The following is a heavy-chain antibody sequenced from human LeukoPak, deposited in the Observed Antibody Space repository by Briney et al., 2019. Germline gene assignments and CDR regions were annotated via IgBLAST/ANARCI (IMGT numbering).Heavy chain of an antibody. J-gene: IGHJ5*02. CDR1: GGSFSGYY. CDR2: INHSGST. Sequence: SETLSLTCAVYGGSFSGYYWSWIRQPPGKGLEWIGEINHSGSTNYNPSLKSRVTISVDTSKNQFSLKLSSVTAADTAVYYCASHLYSSSYGVWFDPWGQGTLVTVSS. D-gene: IGHD6-13*01. CDR3: ASHLYSSSYGVWFDP. V-gene: IGHV4-34*01.